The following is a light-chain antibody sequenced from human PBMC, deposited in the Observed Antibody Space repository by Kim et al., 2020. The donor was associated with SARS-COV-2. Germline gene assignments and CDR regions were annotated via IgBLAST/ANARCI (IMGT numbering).Light chain of an antibody. CDR1: SGSIASNY. CDR3: QSYDSSNHEV. CDR2: EDN. V-gene: IGLV6-57*04. Sequence: NFMLTQPHSVSESPGKMVTISCTRSSGSIASNYVQWYQQRPGSAPTTVIYEDNQRPSGVPDRFSGSIDSSSNSASLTISGLKTEDEADYYCQSYDSSNHEVFGGGTQLTVL. J-gene: IGLJ2*01.